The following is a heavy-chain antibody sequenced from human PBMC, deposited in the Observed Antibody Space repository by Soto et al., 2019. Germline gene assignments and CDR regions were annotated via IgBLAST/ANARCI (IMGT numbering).Heavy chain of an antibody. CDR2: IWYDGSNK. CDR1: GFTFSSYG. D-gene: IGHD3-10*01. J-gene: IGHJ4*02. V-gene: IGHV3-33*01. Sequence: QVQLVESGGGVVQPGRSLRLSCAASGFTFSSYGMHWVRQAPGKGLEWVAVIWYDGSNKYYADSVKGRFTISRDNSKNTLYLQMNSLRAEDTAVYYCARDYDFGSGRYSYYFYYWGQGTLVAVSS. CDR3: ARDYDFGSGRYSYYFYY.